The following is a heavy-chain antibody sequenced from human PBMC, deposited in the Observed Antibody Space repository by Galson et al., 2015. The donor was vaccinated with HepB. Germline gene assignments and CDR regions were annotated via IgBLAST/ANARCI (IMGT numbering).Heavy chain of an antibody. CDR1: GFTFSSYA. CDR3: AKGGRVLSGYPLLYYFDY. J-gene: IGHJ4*02. CDR2: ISGSGGST. Sequence: SLRLSCAASGFTFSSYAMSWVRQAPGKGLEWVSAISGSGGSTYYADSVKGRFTISRDNSKNTLYLQMNSLRAEDTAVYYCAKGGRVLSGYPLLYYFDYWGQGTLVTVSS. V-gene: IGHV3-23*01. D-gene: IGHD5-12*01.